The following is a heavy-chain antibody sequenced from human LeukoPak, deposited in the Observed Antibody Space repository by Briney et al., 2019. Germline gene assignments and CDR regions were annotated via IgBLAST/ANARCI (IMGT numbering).Heavy chain of an antibody. V-gene: IGHV3-23*01. Sequence: PGGSLRLSCAASGFTSSSYAMSWVRQAPGKGLEWVSAISGSGGSTYYADSVKGRFTISRDNSKNTLYLQMNSLRAKDTAVYYCAKGGHRVVIISAHFQHWGQGTLVTVSS. CDR2: ISGSGGST. D-gene: IGHD3-22*01. CDR1: GFTSSSYA. J-gene: IGHJ1*01. CDR3: AKGGHRVVIISAHFQH.